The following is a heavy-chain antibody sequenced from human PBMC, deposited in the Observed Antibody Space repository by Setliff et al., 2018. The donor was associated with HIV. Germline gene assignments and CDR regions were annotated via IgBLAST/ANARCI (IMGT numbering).Heavy chain of an antibody. Sequence: LSLTCAVYGGSFSGYYWSWIRQPPGKGLEWIGEIIHSGSTNYNPSLKSRVTISVDTSKNQFSLKLSSVTAADTAVYYCARRSGWSEDYWGQGTLVTVSS. CDR1: GGSFSGYY. J-gene: IGHJ4*02. CDR2: IIHSGST. D-gene: IGHD6-19*01. CDR3: ARRSGWSEDY. V-gene: IGHV4-34*12.